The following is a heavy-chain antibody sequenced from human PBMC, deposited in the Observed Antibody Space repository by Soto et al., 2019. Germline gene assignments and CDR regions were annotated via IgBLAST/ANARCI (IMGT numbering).Heavy chain of an antibody. CDR1: GFTFSSSA. CDR3: ARDVVVPAANGAFDI. J-gene: IGHJ3*02. CDR2: ISSSSSYI. Sequence: GGSLRLSCAASGFTFSSSAMSWVRQAPGKGLEWVSSISSSSSYIYYADSVKGRFTISRDNAKNSLYLQMNSLRAEDTAVYYCARDVVVPAANGAFDIWGQGKMVTVSS. V-gene: IGHV3-21*01. D-gene: IGHD2-2*01.